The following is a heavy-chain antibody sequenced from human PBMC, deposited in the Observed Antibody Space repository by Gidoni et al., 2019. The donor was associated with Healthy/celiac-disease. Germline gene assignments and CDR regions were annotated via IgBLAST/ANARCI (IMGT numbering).Heavy chain of an antibody. CDR2: ISWNSGSI. D-gene: IGHD6-19*01. V-gene: IGHV3-9*01. Sequence: EVQLVESGGGLVQPGRSLRLSCAASGFPFDDYAMHWVRQAPGKGLEWVSGISWNSGSIGYADSVKGRFTISRDNAKNSLYLQMNSLRAEDTALYYCAKDSIPSIAVAGPFDYWGQGTLVTVSS. CDR3: AKDSIPSIAVAGPFDY. J-gene: IGHJ4*02. CDR1: GFPFDDYA.